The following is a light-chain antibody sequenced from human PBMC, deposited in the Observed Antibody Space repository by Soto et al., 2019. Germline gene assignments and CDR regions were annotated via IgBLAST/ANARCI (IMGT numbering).Light chain of an antibody. CDR2: SAS. Sequence: DIKMTQSPSSVSASVGDRVTITCRASQGINKWLAWYQQKPGTAPKLLIYSASSLQSGVPSRFSGSGSGTDFTLTISSLQPEDFATYYCQQANTFALTFGGGTKVDIK. CDR1: QGINKW. CDR3: QQANTFALT. J-gene: IGKJ4*01. V-gene: IGKV1-12*01.